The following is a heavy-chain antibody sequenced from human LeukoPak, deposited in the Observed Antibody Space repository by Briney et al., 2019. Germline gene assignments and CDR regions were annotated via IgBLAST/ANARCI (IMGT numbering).Heavy chain of an antibody. J-gene: IGHJ3*02. Sequence: SGGSLRLSCAASGFTFSSYSMNCVRQAPGEGLEWVSYISSLSGTIYYADSVKGRFTISRDNSKNTLYLQMNSLRADDTAVYYCARGDFRLEMSTSIAFDIWGQGTMVTVSS. CDR3: ARGDFRLEMSTSIAFDI. CDR2: ISSLSGTI. V-gene: IGHV3-48*01. CDR1: GFTFSSYS. D-gene: IGHD5-24*01.